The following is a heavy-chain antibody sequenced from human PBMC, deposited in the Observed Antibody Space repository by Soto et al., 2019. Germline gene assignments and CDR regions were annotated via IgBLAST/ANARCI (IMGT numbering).Heavy chain of an antibody. D-gene: IGHD1-1*01. CDR3: ARTGTLKDYYGMDV. J-gene: IGHJ6*02. Sequence: PSHTLSLTCNFSGGSISSYYWSWIRQPPRKGLDWIGYIYYSGSSNYNLSLKSRVTISVDTSKNQFSLKLGAVTAADTAVYYCARTGTLKDYYGMDVWGQGTPVTLSS. CDR2: IYYSGSS. V-gene: IGHV4-59*07. CDR1: GGSISSYY.